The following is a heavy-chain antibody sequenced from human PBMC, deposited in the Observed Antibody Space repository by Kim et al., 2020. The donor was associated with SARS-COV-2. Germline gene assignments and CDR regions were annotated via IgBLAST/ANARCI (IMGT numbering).Heavy chain of an antibody. J-gene: IGHJ4*02. CDR2: INPNSGGT. CDR1: GYTFTGYY. V-gene: IGHV1-2*06. CDR3: ARGPDTYYYDSSGYPIRFDY. D-gene: IGHD3-22*01. Sequence: ASVKVSCKASGYTFTGYYMHWVRQAPGQGLEWMGRINPNSGGTNYAQKFQGRVTMTRDTSISTAYMELSRLRSDDTAVYYCARGPDTYYYDSSGYPIRFDYWGQGTLVTVSS.